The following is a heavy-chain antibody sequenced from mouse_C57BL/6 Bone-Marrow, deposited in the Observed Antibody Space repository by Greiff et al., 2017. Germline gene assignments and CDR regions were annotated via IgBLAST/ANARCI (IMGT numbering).Heavy chain of an antibody. J-gene: IGHJ4*01. CDR2: SRNKANDYTT. V-gene: IGHV7-1*01. Sequence: EVMLVESGGGLVQSGRSLRLSCATSGFTFSDFYMEWVRQAPGKGLEWIAASRNKANDYTTEYSASVKGRFIVSRDTSQSILYLQMNALRAEDTAMYYCARDSRYYAMDYWGQGTSVTVSS. CDR3: ARDSRYYAMDY. CDR1: GFTFSDFY.